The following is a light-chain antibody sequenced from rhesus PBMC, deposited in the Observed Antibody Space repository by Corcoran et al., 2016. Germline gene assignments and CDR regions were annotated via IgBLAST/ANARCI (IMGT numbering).Light chain of an antibody. CDR1: ENVNTY. CDR2: KAS. J-gene: IGKJ1*01. V-gene: IGKV1-74*01. Sequence: DIQMTQSPSSLSASVGDRVTITCRTSENVNTYLNWYQHKPGKAPHLLIYKASTLESGVPSRFSGSGAGTDYTFTLSSLQSEDFATYYCQHNYGTPWTFGQGTKVEIK. CDR3: QHNYGTPWT.